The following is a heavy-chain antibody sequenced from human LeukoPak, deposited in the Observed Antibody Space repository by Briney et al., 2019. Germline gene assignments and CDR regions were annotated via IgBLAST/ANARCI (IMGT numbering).Heavy chain of an antibody. CDR2: ILTSGST. Sequence: SETLSLTCTVSGGSISGNAWNWIRQPAGKGLEWIGRILTSGSTNYNPSRKSRVTMSVDTSKNQFSLNLSSLTAADTAVYYCARRFNSGNDDVFDIWGQGTMVAVSS. D-gene: IGHD1-1*01. CDR3: ARRFNSGNDDVFDI. V-gene: IGHV4-4*07. J-gene: IGHJ3*02. CDR1: GGSISGNA.